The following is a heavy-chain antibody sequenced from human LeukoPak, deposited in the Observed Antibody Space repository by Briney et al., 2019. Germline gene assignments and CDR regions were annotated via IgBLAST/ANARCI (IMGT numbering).Heavy chain of an antibody. D-gene: IGHD3-3*01. J-gene: IGHJ4*02. CDR3: ANLFPKTPTIFGVGDY. CDR2: IRYDGSNK. Sequence: GGSLRLSCAASGFTISSHWMHWVRQAPGKGLEWVAFIRYDGSNKYYADSVKGRFTISRDNSKNTLYLQMNSLRAEDTAVYYCANLFPKTPTIFGVGDYWGQGTLVTVSS. V-gene: IGHV3-30*02. CDR1: GFTISSHW.